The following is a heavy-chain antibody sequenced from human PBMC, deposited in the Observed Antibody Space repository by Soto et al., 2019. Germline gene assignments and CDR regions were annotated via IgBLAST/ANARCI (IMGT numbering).Heavy chain of an antibody. V-gene: IGHV1-69*01. D-gene: IGHD6-13*01. CDR3: ARGNRIAALYGMDV. CDR1: GGTFSSYA. J-gene: IGHJ6*02. CDR2: IIPIFGTA. Sequence: QVQLVQSGAEVKKPGSSVKVSCKASGGTFSSYAISWVRQAPGQGLEWMGGIIPIFGTANYAQKFQGRVTITADESTSTAYRELGSVSSEDTAVYYCARGNRIAALYGMDVWGQGTTVTVSS.